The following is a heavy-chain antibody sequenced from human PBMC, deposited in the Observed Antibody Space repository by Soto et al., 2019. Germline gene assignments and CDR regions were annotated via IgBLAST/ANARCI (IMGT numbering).Heavy chain of an antibody. J-gene: IGHJ3*02. Sequence: EVQLVESGGGLVQPGGSLRLSCAASGFTFSSYSMNWVRQAPGKGLEWVSYISSSSSTIYYAVSVKGRFTLSRDNDKKSLYLQMHSLRAEDTAVYYCARDSPRLWLGSKFDAFDIWGQGTMVTVSS. D-gene: IGHD3-16*01. CDR3: ARDSPRLWLGSKFDAFDI. CDR2: ISSSSSTI. CDR1: GFTFSSYS. V-gene: IGHV3-48*01.